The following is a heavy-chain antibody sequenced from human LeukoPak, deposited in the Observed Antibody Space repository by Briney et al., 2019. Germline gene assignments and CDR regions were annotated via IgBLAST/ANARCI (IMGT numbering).Heavy chain of an antibody. J-gene: IGHJ4*02. Sequence: GGSLRLSCAASGFTFTNHPMHWVRQTSGKRLEYVSAISPSGDRTWYADSVRGRFTISRDNSKNTMYLQMGSLRPEDTAVYYCAAPGVPAATYYFDYWGQGTLVTVSS. CDR1: GFTFTNHP. CDR2: ISPSGDRT. CDR3: AAPGVPAATYYFDY. V-gene: IGHV3-64*02. D-gene: IGHD2-2*01.